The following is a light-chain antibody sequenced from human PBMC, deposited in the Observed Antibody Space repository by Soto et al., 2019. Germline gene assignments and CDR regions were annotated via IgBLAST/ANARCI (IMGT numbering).Light chain of an antibody. J-gene: IGLJ1*01. V-gene: IGLV2-14*01. CDR3: SYSTASSTPWV. CDR1: TSDVGGYNY. Sequence: QSALTQPASVSGSPGQSITISCTGTTSDVGGYNYVSWYQQHPGRAPKLMIYDVSDRPLGVSSRFSGSKSGNTASLTISGLQAEDEADYYCSYSTASSTPWVFGTGTKVTVL. CDR2: DVS.